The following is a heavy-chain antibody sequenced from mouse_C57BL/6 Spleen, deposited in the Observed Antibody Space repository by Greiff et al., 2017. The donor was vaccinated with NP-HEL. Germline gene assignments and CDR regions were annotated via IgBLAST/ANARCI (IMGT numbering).Heavy chain of an antibody. J-gene: IGHJ3*01. CDR2: IDPENGDT. D-gene: IGHD1-1*01. V-gene: IGHV14-4*01. CDR1: GFNINDDD. CDR3: TTFTTGLAY. Sequence: VQLQQSGAELVRPGASVKLSCTASGFNINDDDMHWVKQRPEQGLEWIGWIDPENGDTEYASKFQGKATITADTSSNTAYLQLSSLTSEDTAVYYCTTFTTGLAYGGQGTLVTVSA.